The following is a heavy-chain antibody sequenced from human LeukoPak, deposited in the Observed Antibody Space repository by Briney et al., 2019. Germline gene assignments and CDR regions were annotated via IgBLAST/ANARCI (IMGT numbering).Heavy chain of an antibody. CDR1: GFTVSSNY. Sequence: GGSLRLSCAASGFTVSSNYMSWVRQAPGKGLEWVSVIYSGGSTYYADSVKGRFTISRDNSKNTLYLQMNSLRAEDTAVYYCARRRYCSGGSCPYGMDVWGQGTTVTVSS. D-gene: IGHD2-15*01. J-gene: IGHJ6*02. CDR3: ARRRYCSGGSCPYGMDV. V-gene: IGHV3-66*04. CDR2: IYSGGST.